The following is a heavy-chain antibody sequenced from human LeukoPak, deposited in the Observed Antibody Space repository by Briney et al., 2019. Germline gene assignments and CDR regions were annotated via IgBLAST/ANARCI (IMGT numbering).Heavy chain of an antibody. Sequence: QPGRSLRLSCAASGFTFDDYAMHWVRQAPGKGLEWVSGISWNSGSIGYADSVKGRFTISRDNAKNSLYLQMNSLRAEDTAVYYCARSTLSWSGPPDYWGQGTLVTVSS. J-gene: IGHJ4*02. CDR2: ISWNSGSI. D-gene: IGHD3-3*01. CDR3: ARSTLSWSGPPDY. CDR1: GFTFDDYA. V-gene: IGHV3-9*01.